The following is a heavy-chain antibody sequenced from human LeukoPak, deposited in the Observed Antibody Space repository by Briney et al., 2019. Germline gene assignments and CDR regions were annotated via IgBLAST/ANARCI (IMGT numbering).Heavy chain of an antibody. CDR3: ARDWAGSSYDY. CDR2: ISSTSSYI. D-gene: IGHD3-10*01. Sequence: GGSLRLSCAASGFTFSSYSIHWVRQTPGKGLKWVSSISSTSSYIYYADSVKGRFTISRDNAKNTVYLQMKSLRAEDTAVYYCARDWAGSSYDYWGQGTLVTVSS. J-gene: IGHJ4*02. V-gene: IGHV3-21*01. CDR1: GFTFSSYS.